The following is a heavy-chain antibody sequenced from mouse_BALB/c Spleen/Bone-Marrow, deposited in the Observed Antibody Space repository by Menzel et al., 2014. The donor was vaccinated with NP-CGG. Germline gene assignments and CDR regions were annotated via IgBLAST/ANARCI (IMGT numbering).Heavy chain of an antibody. CDR3: ARTYYYGSNLFAY. Sequence: EVQLQESGPELVKPGASMKISCKASGYSFTGYTMNWVKQSHGKNLEWVGLINPYSGGSSYNQKFKGKATLTVDKSSSTAYMELLSLTSEDSAVYYCARTYYYGSNLFAYWGQGTLVTVSA. D-gene: IGHD1-1*01. V-gene: IGHV1-31*01. J-gene: IGHJ3*01. CDR1: GYSFTGYT. CDR2: INPYSGGS.